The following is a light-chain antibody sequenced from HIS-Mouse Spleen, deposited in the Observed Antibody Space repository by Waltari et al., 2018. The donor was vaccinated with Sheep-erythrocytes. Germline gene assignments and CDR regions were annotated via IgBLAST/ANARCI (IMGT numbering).Light chain of an antibody. J-gene: IGLJ3*02. CDR2: EVS. Sequence: QSALTQPPSASGSPGQSVTSSCTGTSSDAGGYNYVPWYPQHPRKAPNLMIYEVSTRPSGVPDRFSGSKSGNTASLTVSGLQAEDEADYYCSSYAGSNNWVFGGGTKLTVL. V-gene: IGLV2-8*01. CDR3: SSYAGSNNWV. CDR1: SSDAGGYNY.